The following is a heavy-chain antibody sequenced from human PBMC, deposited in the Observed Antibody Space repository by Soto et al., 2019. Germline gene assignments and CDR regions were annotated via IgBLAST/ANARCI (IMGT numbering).Heavy chain of an antibody. V-gene: IGHV1-69*02. Sequence: QVQLVQSGAELKKPGSSVKVSCKASGDTFSFYTXXXXXXXXXLXXEWMGRVHPIYSMSNYAQKLQGRVTXTAHXXTSTAXMXLRXLRSEDTXFYYCAPSYGSGDRAFDYWGQGALVTVSS. CDR3: APSYGSGDRAFDY. CDR1: GDTFSFYT. CDR2: VHPIYSMS. J-gene: IGHJ4*02. D-gene: IGHD3-10*01.